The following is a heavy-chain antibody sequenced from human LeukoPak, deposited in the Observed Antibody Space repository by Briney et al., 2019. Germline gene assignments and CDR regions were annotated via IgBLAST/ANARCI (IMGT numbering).Heavy chain of an antibody. CDR3: ARRPVAGTFDY. CDR2: IYYSGTT. J-gene: IGHJ4*02. CDR1: GGSVSSSSYY. D-gene: IGHD6-19*01. Sequence: PSETLSLTCIVSGGSVSSSSYYWGWIRQPPGKGLEWIGSIYYSGTTYYNPPLKRRVTISLDTSKNQFSLKLTSVTAADTAVYYCARRPVAGTFDYWGQGTLVTVSS. V-gene: IGHV4-39*01.